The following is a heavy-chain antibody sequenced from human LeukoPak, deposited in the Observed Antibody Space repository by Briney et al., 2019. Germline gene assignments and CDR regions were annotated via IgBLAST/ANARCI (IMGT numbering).Heavy chain of an antibody. Sequence: PSETLSLTCSVSGGSINTYYWSCIRQPAGKGLEWIGRIHSSGSTHYNPSLKSRVTMSLDTSKNQFSLKLTSVTAADTAVYYCARGPSGSGTLWAFNIWGQGTMVTVSS. J-gene: IGHJ3*02. D-gene: IGHD3-10*01. CDR1: GGSINTYY. V-gene: IGHV4-4*07. CDR2: IHSSGST. CDR3: ARGPSGSGTLWAFNI.